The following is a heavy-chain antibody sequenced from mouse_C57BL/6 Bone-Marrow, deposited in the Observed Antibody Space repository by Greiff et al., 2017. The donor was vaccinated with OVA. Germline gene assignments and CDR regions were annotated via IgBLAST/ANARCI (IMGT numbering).Heavy chain of an antibody. J-gene: IGHJ4*01. CDR3: ARATVVERDAMDY. Sequence: EVQRVESGPGLVKPSQSLSLTCSVTGYSITSGYYWNWIRQFPGNKLEWMGYISYDGSNNYNPSLKNRISITRDTSKNQFFLKLNSVTTEDTATYYCARATVVERDAMDYWGQGTSVTVSS. CDR1: GYSITSGYY. D-gene: IGHD1-1*01. CDR2: ISYDGSN. V-gene: IGHV3-6*01.